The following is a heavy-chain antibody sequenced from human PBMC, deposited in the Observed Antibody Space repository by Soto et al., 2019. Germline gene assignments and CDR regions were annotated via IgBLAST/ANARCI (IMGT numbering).Heavy chain of an antibody. CDR2: IIPIFGTA. CDR1: GGTFSSYA. Sequence: SVKVSCKASGGTFSSYAISWVRQAPGQGLEWMGGIIPIFGTANYAQKFQGRVTITADESTSTAYMGLSSLRSEDTAVYYCARDSDRYCSSTSCPGLFDYWGQGTLVTVSS. D-gene: IGHD2-2*01. V-gene: IGHV1-69*13. CDR3: ARDSDRYCSSTSCPGLFDY. J-gene: IGHJ4*02.